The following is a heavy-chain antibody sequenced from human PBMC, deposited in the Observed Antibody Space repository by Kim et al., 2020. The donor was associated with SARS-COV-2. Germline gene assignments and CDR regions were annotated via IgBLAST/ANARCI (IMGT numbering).Heavy chain of an antibody. Sequence: ASVKVSCKASGYTFTSYGISWVRQAPGQGLEWMGWISAYNGNTNYAQKLQGRVTMTTDTSTSTAYMELRSLRSDDTAVYYCARVAEGGPTELSGGMDVWGQGTTVTVSS. CDR1: GYTFTSYG. CDR2: ISAYNGNT. J-gene: IGHJ6*02. V-gene: IGHV1-18*01. CDR3: ARVAEGGPTELSGGMDV. D-gene: IGHD3-16*02.